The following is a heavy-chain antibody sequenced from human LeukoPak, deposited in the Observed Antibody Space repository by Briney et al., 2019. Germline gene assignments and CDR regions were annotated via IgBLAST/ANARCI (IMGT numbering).Heavy chain of an antibody. CDR3: TVNRGYSYGLDY. CDR2: IKSKTDGGTT. V-gene: IGHV3-15*01. CDR1: GFTFSNAW. Sequence: GGSLRLSCAASGFTFSNAWMSWVRQAPGKGLEWVGRIKSKTDGGTTDYPAPVKGRFTISRDDSKNTLNLQMNSLKTEDTAVYYCTVNRGYSYGLDYWGQGTLVTVSS. J-gene: IGHJ4*02. D-gene: IGHD5-18*01.